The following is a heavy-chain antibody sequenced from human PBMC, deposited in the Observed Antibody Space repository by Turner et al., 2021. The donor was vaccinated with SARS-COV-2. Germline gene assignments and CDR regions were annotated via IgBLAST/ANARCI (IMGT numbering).Heavy chain of an antibody. CDR1: GFTFRSYA. CDR2: ISYDVSNR. V-gene: IGHV3-30-3*01. CDR3: ARDYPCDTPMAHQGGGFDY. J-gene: IGHJ4*02. Sequence: QVQLVESGGGVVPPGRSLSLYCAAAGFTFRSYAIHWVRQAPGKGLEWVAVISYDVSNRYYADSVKGRFTISRDNSKNTLYLQMNSLRAEDTAVYYCARDYPCDTPMAHQGGGFDYWGQGTLVTVSS. D-gene: IGHD5-18*01.